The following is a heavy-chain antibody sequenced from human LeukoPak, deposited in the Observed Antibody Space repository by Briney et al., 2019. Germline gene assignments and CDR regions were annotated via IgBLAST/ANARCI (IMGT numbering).Heavy chain of an antibody. V-gene: IGHV4-61*02. Sequence: SQTLSLTCTVSGGFISSGGYYWSWIRQPAGKGLEYLGRIHSSGSTNYNPSLTSRVTISRDTSKNHYSLKLSSVTATDTAVYYCARDQTYSGSGIYTYFDYWGQGILVTVSS. D-gene: IGHD3-10*01. CDR2: IHSSGST. CDR3: ARDQTYSGSGIYTYFDY. CDR1: GGFISSGGYY. J-gene: IGHJ4*02.